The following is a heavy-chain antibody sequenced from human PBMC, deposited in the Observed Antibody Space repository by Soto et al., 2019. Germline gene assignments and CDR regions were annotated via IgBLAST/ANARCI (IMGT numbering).Heavy chain of an antibody. V-gene: IGHV4-59*08. CDR3: ARLGDYYQTFDY. CDR1: GSPISSYY. CDR2: VYYTGTT. J-gene: IGHJ4*01. D-gene: IGHD3-22*01. Sequence: SETVSLTCSVSGSPISSYYWSWFRQPPGQRLEWLGYVYYTGTTTYNPSLKSRLTISLDTSKTQFSLKLGSVTAADTAVYYCARLGDYYQTFDYWGQGALVTVSS.